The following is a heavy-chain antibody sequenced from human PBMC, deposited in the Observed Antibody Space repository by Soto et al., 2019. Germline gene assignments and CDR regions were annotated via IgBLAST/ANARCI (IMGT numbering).Heavy chain of an antibody. J-gene: IGHJ6*02. V-gene: IGHV4-30-4*01. CDR2: IYYSGST. Sequence: SETLSLTCTVSGGSISSGDYYWSWIRQPPGKGLEWIGYIYYSGSTYYNPSLKSRVTISVDTSKNQFSLKLSSVTAADTAVYYCARGRDRNYYYGMDVWGQGTTVTVSS. CDR1: GGSISSGDYY. CDR3: ARGRDRNYYYGMDV.